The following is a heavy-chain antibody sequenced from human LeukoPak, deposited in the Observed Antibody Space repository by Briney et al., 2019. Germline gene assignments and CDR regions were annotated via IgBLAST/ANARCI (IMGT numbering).Heavy chain of an antibody. J-gene: IGHJ3*02. CDR3: ARHGRYSGYDRAFDI. Sequence: LETLSLTCTVSGGSISSNSYYWGWIRQPPGKGLEWIGSIYYSGSTYYNPSLKSRVTISVDTSKNQFSLKLSSVTAADTAVYYCARHGRYSGYDRAFDIWGQGTMVTVSS. D-gene: IGHD5-12*01. CDR1: GGSISSNSYY. CDR2: IYYSGST. V-gene: IGHV4-39*01.